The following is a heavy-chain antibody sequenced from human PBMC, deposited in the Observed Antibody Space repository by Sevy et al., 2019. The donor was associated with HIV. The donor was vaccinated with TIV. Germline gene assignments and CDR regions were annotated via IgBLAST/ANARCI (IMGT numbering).Heavy chain of an antibody. CDR2: ISWNSGTI. D-gene: IGHD1-7*01. V-gene: IGHV3-9*01. CDR1: GFTFDHHA. CDR3: AKDEGVTGTADFDY. Sequence: GGSLRLSCAASGFTFDHHAMHWVRQAPGKGLEWVSGISWNSGTIGYADSVKGRFTISRDNAKNSLYLQMNSVRAEDTALYYCAKDEGVTGTADFDYWGQGTLVTVSS. J-gene: IGHJ4*02.